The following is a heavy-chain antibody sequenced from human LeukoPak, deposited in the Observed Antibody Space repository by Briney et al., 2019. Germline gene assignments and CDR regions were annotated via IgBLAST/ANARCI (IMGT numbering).Heavy chain of an antibody. D-gene: IGHD3-10*01. CDR3: AREGRGSGLLDY. Sequence: SETLSLTCTVSGASISSYYWSWIRQPAGKGLEWIGRIYTSGSTNHNPSLKSRVTMSIDTSKNQLSLKLSSVIAADTAVYSCAREGRGSGLLDYWGQGTLVTVSS. CDR2: IYTSGST. CDR1: GASISSYY. V-gene: IGHV4-4*07. J-gene: IGHJ4*02.